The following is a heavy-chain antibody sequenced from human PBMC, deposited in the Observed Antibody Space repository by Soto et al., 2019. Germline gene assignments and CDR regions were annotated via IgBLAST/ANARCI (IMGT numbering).Heavy chain of an antibody. V-gene: IGHV3-23*01. Sequence: GGSLRLSCAASGFTFSSYAMSWVRQAPGKGLEWVSAISGSGGSTYYADSVKGRFTISRDNSKNTLYLQMNSLRAEDTAVYYCARDLFVEWELRSYFDYWGQGTLVTVSS. J-gene: IGHJ4*02. D-gene: IGHD1-26*01. CDR1: GFTFSSYA. CDR2: ISGSGGST. CDR3: ARDLFVEWELRSYFDY.